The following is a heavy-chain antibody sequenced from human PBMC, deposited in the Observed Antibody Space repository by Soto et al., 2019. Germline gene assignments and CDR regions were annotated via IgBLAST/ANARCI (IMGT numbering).Heavy chain of an antibody. D-gene: IGHD5-12*01. CDR2: IIPIFGTA. CDR3: ATLPGGGDIVASYYGMDV. Sequence: SVKVSCKASGATVSSYAISWVRQAPGQGPEWMGGIIPIFGTANYAQKFQGRVTITADKSTSTAYMELSILRSEDTAEYYCATLPGGGDIVASYYGMDVWGQGTTVTVSS. V-gene: IGHV1-69*06. CDR1: GATVSSYA. J-gene: IGHJ6*02.